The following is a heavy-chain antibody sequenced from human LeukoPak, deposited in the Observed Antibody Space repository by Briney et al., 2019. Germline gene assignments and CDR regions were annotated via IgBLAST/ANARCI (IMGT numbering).Heavy chain of an antibody. CDR2: IIPIFGTA. CDR1: GGTFSSYA. Sequence: ASVKVSCKASGGTFSSYAISWVRQAPGQGLECMGGIIPIFGTANYAQKFQGRVTITTDESTSTAYMELSSLRSEDTAVYYCAVYYYDSSGYYYFKYFQHWGQGTLVTVSS. J-gene: IGHJ1*01. D-gene: IGHD3-22*01. CDR3: AVYYYDSSGYYYFKYFQH. V-gene: IGHV1-69*05.